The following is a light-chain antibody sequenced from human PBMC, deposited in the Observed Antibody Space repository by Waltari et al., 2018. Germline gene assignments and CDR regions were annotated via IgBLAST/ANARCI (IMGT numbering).Light chain of an antibody. CDR1: SNKKNC. Sequence: SNKKNCVGGYEQKPGRPPRLLIYWASTRESGVPDRFSGSGSGTDFNLTISSLQAEDVAVYYCQQYYSTPPTFGQGTKLEIK. CDR2: WAS. J-gene: IGKJ2*01. V-gene: IGKV4-1*01. CDR3: QQYYSTPPT.